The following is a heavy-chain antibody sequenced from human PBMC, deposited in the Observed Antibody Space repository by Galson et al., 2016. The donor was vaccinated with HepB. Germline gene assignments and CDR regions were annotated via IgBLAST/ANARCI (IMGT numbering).Heavy chain of an antibody. CDR1: GYTFRRYG. CDR3: ARDAYDYVWGTYRAQADIDY. D-gene: IGHD3-16*02. Sequence: SVKVSCKASGYTFRRYGITWVRQAPGQGLEWMGWISAYNGNTNYAQKVQGRVTMTTDTSTSTAYMELRSLRSDDTAVYYCARDAYDYVWGTYRAQADIDYWGQGTLVTVAA. CDR2: ISAYNGNT. V-gene: IGHV1-18*01. J-gene: IGHJ4*02.